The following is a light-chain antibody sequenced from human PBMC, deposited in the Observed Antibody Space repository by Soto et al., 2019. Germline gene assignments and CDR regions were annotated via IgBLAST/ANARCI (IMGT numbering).Light chain of an antibody. Sequence: QSALTQPPSASGSPGQSVAISCTGTSSDVGGYNYVSWYQQHPGKAPKLMIYDVSKRPSGVPDRFSGSKSGNTASLTVSGLPGGDEAEYYCRLYAGPPNVFRTGTQLTVL. CDR1: SSDVGGYNY. V-gene: IGLV2-8*01. CDR3: RLYAGPPNV. J-gene: IGLJ1*01. CDR2: DVS.